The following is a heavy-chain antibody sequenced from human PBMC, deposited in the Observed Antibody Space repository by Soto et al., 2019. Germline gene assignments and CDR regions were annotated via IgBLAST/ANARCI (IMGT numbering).Heavy chain of an antibody. D-gene: IGHD6-13*01. J-gene: IGHJ2*01. Sequence: QVQLVQSGAEVKKPGASVKVSCKASGYTFTSYGISWVRQAPGQGLEWRGWISAYNGNTNYAQKLQGRVTMTTDTPTTTAYIELRSLRSDDTAVYDCASDSSSSWYPAPYWYFDLWGRGTLVTVSS. CDR1: GYTFTSYG. CDR3: ASDSSSSWYPAPYWYFDL. V-gene: IGHV1-18*01. CDR2: ISAYNGNT.